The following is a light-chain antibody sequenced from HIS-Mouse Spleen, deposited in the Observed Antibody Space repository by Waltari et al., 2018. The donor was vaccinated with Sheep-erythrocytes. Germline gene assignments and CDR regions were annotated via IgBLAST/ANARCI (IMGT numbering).Light chain of an antibody. CDR3: CSYAGSYTLV. CDR2: EVS. CDR1: SSDVGGYNY. Sequence: QSALTQPRSVSGSPGQSVTISCTGTSSDVGGYNYVSWYQQHPGKAPKLMIYEVSKRPSGVADRFSGSKSGNTASLTISGLQAEDEADYYCCSYAGSYTLVFGGGTKLTVL. V-gene: IGLV2-11*01. J-gene: IGLJ2*01.